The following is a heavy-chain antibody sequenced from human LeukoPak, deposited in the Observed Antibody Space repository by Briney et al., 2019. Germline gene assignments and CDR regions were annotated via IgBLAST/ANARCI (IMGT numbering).Heavy chain of an antibody. J-gene: IGHJ4*02. D-gene: IGHD6-13*01. CDR3: ARKAWVAAAFIDY. V-gene: IGHV3-11*01. CDR2: MSSRGSII. Sequence: PGGSVRLSCAASGFTFSDYHMSWIRQAPGKGLELVAYMSSRGSIIYYADSVKGRFTISRDNAKNSLYLQMNSLRAEETAVYYCARKAWVAAAFIDYWGQGPLVTVSS. CDR1: GFTFSDYH.